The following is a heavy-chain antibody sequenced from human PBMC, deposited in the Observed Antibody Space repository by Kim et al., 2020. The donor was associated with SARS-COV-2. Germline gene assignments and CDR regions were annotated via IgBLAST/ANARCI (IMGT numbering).Heavy chain of an antibody. CDR3: TRDPRSSSGWDLHYYY. V-gene: IGHV3-21*01. Sequence: GGSLRLTCAASGFTFSSYCMNWVRQAPGKGLEWVSSISSSSSNIYYASSQKGRFTFFSDNNKNSPYLQIYSLSAEETAVYYCTRDPRSSSGWDLHYYY. CDR1: GFTFSSYC. CDR2: ISSSSSNI. D-gene: IGHD6-19*01. J-gene: IGHJ6*01.